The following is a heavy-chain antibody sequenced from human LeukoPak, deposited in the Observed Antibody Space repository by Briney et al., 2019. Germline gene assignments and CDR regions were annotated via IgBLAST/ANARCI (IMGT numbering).Heavy chain of an antibody. Sequence: GESLQISCKGSGYSFTTYWVAWVRQMPGKGLEWMGTIYPTDSETTYSPSFQGHVTISVDKSIGIAYLQWTSLKTSDTAIYYCARGGHENFDYWGREPWSPSRQ. CDR2: IYPTDSET. CDR3: ARGGHENFDY. J-gene: IGHJ4*02. V-gene: IGHV5-51*01. D-gene: IGHD1-26*01. CDR1: GYSFTTYW.